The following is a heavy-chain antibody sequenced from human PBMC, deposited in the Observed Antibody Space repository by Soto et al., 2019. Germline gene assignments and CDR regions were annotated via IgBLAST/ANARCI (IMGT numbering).Heavy chain of an antibody. D-gene: IGHD3-10*01. J-gene: IGHJ4*02. Sequence: EVQLVESGGGLVQPGGSLRLSCAASGFTFSRFELHWVRRAPGKGLEWISYISSSGSTAYYASSVEGRFTISRDNANNSVYLQMDCLRAEDTDLYYCTRAAWFPYLSFYWGQGALVTVSS. CDR1: GFTFSRFE. CDR2: ISSSGSTA. CDR3: TRAAWFPYLSFY. V-gene: IGHV3-48*03.